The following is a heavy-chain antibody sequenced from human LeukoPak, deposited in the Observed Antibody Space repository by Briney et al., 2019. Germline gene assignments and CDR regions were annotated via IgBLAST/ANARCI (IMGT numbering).Heavy chain of an antibody. CDR2: ISYDGSNK. CDR1: GFTFSSYG. V-gene: IGHV3-30*18. D-gene: IGHD3-10*01. CDR3: AKDPSVRGAEYYFDY. J-gene: IGHJ4*02. Sequence: LPGRSLRLSCAASGFTFSSYGMHWVRQAPGKGLEWVAVISYDGSNKYYADSVKGRFTISRDNSKNTLYLQMNSLRAEDTAVYYCAKDPSVRGAEYYFDYWGQGTLVTVSS.